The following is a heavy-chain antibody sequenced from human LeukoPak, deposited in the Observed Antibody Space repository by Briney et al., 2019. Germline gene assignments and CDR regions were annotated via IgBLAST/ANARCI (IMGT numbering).Heavy chain of an antibody. CDR1: GGTFSSYV. D-gene: IGHD5-18*01. Sequence: SVKVSYKASGGTFSSYVISWVRQAPGQGLEWMGGIIPIFGTANYAQKFQGRVTMTRDMSTSTVYMELSSLRSEDTAVYYCARALPHRRLMDTTMEQHWFDPWGQGTLVTVSS. CDR2: IIPIFGTA. J-gene: IGHJ5*02. V-gene: IGHV1-69*05. CDR3: ARALPHRRLMDTTMEQHWFDP.